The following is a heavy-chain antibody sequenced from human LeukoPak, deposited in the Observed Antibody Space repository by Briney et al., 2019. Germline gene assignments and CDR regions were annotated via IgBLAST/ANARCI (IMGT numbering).Heavy chain of an antibody. Sequence: GGSLRLSCAASGFTFSSYGMHWVRQAPGKGLEWVAVISYDGSNKYYADSVKGRFTISRDNSKNTLYLQMNSLRAEDTAVYYCARVVYYYDTNAFDIWGQGTMVTVSS. CDR3: ARVVYYYDTNAFDI. V-gene: IGHV3-30*03. CDR1: GFTFSSYG. CDR2: ISYDGSNK. D-gene: IGHD3-22*01. J-gene: IGHJ3*02.